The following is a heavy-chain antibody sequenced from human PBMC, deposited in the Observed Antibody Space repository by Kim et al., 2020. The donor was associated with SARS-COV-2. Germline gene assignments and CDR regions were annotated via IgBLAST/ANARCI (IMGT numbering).Heavy chain of an antibody. V-gene: IGHV3-30*18. J-gene: IGHJ3*02. CDR1: GFTFSSYG. Sequence: GGSLRLSCAASGFTFSSYGMHWVRQAPGKGLEWVAVISYDGSNKYYADSVKGRFTISRDNAKNTLYLQMNSLRAEDTAVYYCAKSDYGRRFDAFDIWGQGTIVTVSP. D-gene: IGHD4-17*01. CDR2: ISYDGSNK. CDR3: AKSDYGRRFDAFDI.